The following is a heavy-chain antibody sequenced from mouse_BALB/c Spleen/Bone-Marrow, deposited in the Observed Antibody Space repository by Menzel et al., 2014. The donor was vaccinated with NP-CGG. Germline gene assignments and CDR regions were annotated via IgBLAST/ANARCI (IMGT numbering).Heavy chain of an antibody. J-gene: IGHJ2*01. CDR1: GFSFSSYA. V-gene: IGHV5-6-5*01. Sequence: KVVESGGGLVKPGGSLKLSCAASGFSFSSYAVSWVRQTPEKRLEWVASISGGGNSYHSDNMKGRFTISRDNARNILYLQMSSLRSEDTAMYYCARARGVTTATPYYFDYWGQGTALTVSS. CDR2: ISGGGNS. D-gene: IGHD1-2*01. CDR3: ARARGVTTATPYYFDY.